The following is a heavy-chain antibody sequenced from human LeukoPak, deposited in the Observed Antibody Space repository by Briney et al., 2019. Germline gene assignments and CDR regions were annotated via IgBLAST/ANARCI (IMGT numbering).Heavy chain of an antibody. V-gene: IGHV4-30-2*01. Sequence: SQTLSLTCTVSGGSISSGGYYWSWIRQPPGKGLEWIGYIYHSGSTYYNPSLKSRVTISVDRSKNQFSLKLSSVTAADTAVYYCARADGGRTKFDYWGQGTLVTVSS. CDR3: ARADGGRTKFDY. D-gene: IGHD1-26*01. J-gene: IGHJ4*02. CDR1: GGSISSGGYY. CDR2: IYHSGST.